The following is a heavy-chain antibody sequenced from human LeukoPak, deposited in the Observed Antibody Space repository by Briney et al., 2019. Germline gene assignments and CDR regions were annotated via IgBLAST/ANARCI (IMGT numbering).Heavy chain of an antibody. Sequence: PGGSLRLSCAASGFTFSSYSMNWVRQPPGKGLEWVANIKPDGGEKSYVDSVKGRFTISRDTAKNSLYLQMNSLGAEDTAVYYCARYHSTNAFDIWGQGTMVTVSS. CDR3: ARYHSTNAFDI. V-gene: IGHV3-7*04. D-gene: IGHD6-13*01. CDR1: GFTFSSYS. J-gene: IGHJ3*02. CDR2: IKPDGGEK.